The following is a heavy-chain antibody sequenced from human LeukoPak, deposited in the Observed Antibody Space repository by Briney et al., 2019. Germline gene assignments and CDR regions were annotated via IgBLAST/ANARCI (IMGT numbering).Heavy chain of an antibody. CDR3: ARDYDILTGYLGG. D-gene: IGHD3-9*01. CDR1: GFTFSSYS. CDR2: ISSSSSYI. J-gene: IGHJ4*02. V-gene: IGHV3-21*05. Sequence: GGSLRLSCAASGFTFSSYSMNWVRQAPGKGLEWVSYISSSSSYIYYADSVKGRFTISRDNAKNSLYLQMNSLRAEDAAVYYRARDYDILTGYLGGWGQGTLVTVSS.